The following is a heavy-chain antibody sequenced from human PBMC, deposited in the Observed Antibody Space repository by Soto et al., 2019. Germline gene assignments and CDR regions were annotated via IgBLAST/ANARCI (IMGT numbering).Heavy chain of an antibody. V-gene: IGHV3-23*01. CDR2: ICGSGGCA. Sequence: EVHLLESGGGLVQPGGSLRLSCAASEVTFSTYPMTWVRQAPGKGLEWVSSICGSGGCAYYADSVKGRSTISRDNSKSTLYLEMNSLRAEDTAVYYCVKDARRICVWGQGTTVTVSS. CDR3: VKDARRICV. D-gene: IGHD3-3*01. CDR1: EVTFSTYP. J-gene: IGHJ6*02.